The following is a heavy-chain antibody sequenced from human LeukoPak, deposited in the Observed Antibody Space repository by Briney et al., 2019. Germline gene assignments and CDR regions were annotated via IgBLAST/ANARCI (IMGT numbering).Heavy chain of an antibody. CDR2: ISGSAGST. Sequence: PGGSLRLSCAASGSGFTFSTSAMNWVRQAPGTGLEWVSSISGSAGSTFYADSVKGRFTISRDNSKNTLYLQMNSLRAEDTAVYFCAKTPVSAAGYNWFDSWGRGALVTVSS. V-gene: IGHV3-23*01. CDR3: AKTPVSAAGYNWFDS. CDR1: GSGFTFSTSA. D-gene: IGHD6-13*01. J-gene: IGHJ5*01.